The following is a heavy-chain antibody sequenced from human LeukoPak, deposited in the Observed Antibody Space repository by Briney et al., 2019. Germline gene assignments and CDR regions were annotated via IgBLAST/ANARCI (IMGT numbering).Heavy chain of an antibody. CDR2: ISGGGGSI. D-gene: IGHD4-17*01. Sequence: GSLRLSCVASGFTFSSYAMSWVRQAPGKGLEWVSGISGGGGSIHYADSVKGRFTISRDNSMNTLYLQMNSPRAEDTAVYYCARYRSVTTGKRFFDYWGQGTLVTVSS. CDR3: ARYRSVTTGKRFFDY. J-gene: IGHJ4*02. CDR1: GFTFSSYA. V-gene: IGHV3-23*01.